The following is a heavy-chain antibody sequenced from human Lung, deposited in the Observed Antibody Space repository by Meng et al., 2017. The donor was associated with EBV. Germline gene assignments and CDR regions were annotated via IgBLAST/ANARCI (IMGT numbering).Heavy chain of an antibody. CDR1: GGSISSGGFY. J-gene: IGHJ5*02. CDR2: IYYSGST. CDR3: ARASYGSGSPLGESWFDP. D-gene: IGHD3-10*01. Sequence: QVLLLESGPSLVNPSQTLSLTCTVSGGSISSGGFYWSWIRQHPGKGLEWIGYIYYSGSTYYNPSLRSRVAISIDTSKNQFSLKLSSVTAADTAVYYCARASYGSGSPLGESWFDPWGQGTLVTVSS. V-gene: IGHV4-31*02.